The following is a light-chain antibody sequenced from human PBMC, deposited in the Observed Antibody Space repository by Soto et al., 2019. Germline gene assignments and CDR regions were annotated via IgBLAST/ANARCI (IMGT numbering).Light chain of an antibody. CDR1: QSLVHSDGNTY. CDR3: MQGIYWPWT. V-gene: IGKV2-30*02. J-gene: IGKJ1*01. Sequence: DVVMTQSPLSLPVTLGQPASISCRSSQSLVHSDGNTYLNWFQQRPGQSPRRLIYKVSNRDSGVPDRFSGSGSGTDFTLKISRVEAEDVGVYYCMQGIYWPWTFGQGTKVDIK. CDR2: KVS.